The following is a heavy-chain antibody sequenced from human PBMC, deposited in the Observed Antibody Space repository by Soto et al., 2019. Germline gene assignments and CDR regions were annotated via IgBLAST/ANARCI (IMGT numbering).Heavy chain of an antibody. CDR3: ARCENQDPIDY. J-gene: IGHJ4*02. V-gene: IGHV4-28*01. Sequence: QVQLQESGPGLVKPSDTLSLTCAVSGYSISSSNWWGWIRQPPGKGLEWIGYIYYSGTTYYNPSQNARVNLSLDSYNQHFTLNMTAVTAADTAGDYSARCENQDPIDYWGQGTLVSVSS. CDR2: IYYSGTT. CDR1: GYSISSSNW. D-gene: IGHD2-15*01.